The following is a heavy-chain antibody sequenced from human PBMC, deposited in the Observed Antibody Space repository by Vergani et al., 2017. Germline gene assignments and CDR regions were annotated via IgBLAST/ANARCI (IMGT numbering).Heavy chain of an antibody. V-gene: IGHV3-23*01. D-gene: IGHD3-22*01. CDR3: ATRYYYDSSGYPHIFDY. J-gene: IGHJ4*02. CDR2: ISGSGGST. CDR1: GFTFSSYA. Sequence: EVQLLESGGGLVQPGGSLRLSCAASGFTFSSYAMSWVRQAPGKGLEWVSAISGSGGSTYYADSVKGRFTISRDNSKNTLYLQMNSLRAEDTAVYYCATRYYYDSSGYPHIFDYWGQGTLVTVSS.